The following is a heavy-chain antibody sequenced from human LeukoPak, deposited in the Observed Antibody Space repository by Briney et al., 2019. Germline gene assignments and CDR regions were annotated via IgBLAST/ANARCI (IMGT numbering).Heavy chain of an antibody. V-gene: IGHV4-61*02. CDR1: GGSISSGSYY. J-gene: IGHJ3*02. CDR2: IYTSGST. CDR3: ARHDSSGPYNAFDI. Sequence: SQTLSLTCTVSGGSISSGSYYWSWIRQPAGKGLEWIGRIYTSGSTNYNPSLKSRVTISVDTSKNQFSLKLSSVTAADTAVYYCARHDSSGPYNAFDIWGQGTMVTVSS. D-gene: IGHD3-22*01.